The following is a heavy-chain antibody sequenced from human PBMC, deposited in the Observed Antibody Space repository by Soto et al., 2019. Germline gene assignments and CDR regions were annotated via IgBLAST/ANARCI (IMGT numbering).Heavy chain of an antibody. Sequence: PGGSLRLSCAASGFTFSSFAMSWVRQAPGKGLEWVSTISGSAGSTYYADSVKGRFTISRDNSKNTLHLQMNSLRAEDTAVYHCAKATYYYDSSGDRPNFDYWGQGTLVTVSS. CDR3: AKATYYYDSSGDRPNFDY. CDR1: GFTFSSFA. J-gene: IGHJ4*02. V-gene: IGHV3-23*01. CDR2: ISGSAGST. D-gene: IGHD3-22*01.